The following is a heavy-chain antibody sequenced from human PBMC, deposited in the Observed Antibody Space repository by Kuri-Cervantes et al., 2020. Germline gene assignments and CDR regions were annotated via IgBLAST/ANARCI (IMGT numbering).Heavy chain of an antibody. CDR3: ATVWWQQLGRNWFDP. J-gene: IGHJ5*02. D-gene: IGHD6-13*01. Sequence: ASVKVSCKASGYTFTSYYMHWVRQAPGQGLEWMGIINPSGGSTSYAQKFQGRVTMTRDTSTSTAYMELSSLRSEDTAVYYCATVWWQQLGRNWFDPWGQGTLVTASS. CDR1: GYTFTSYY. V-gene: IGHV1-46*01. CDR2: INPSGGST.